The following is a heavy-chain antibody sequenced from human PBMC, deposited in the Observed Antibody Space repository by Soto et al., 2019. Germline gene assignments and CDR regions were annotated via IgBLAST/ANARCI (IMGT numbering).Heavy chain of an antibody. CDR1: GFTFSNYE. Sequence: EVQLLESGGGLVQPGRSLRLSCAASGFTFSNYEMSWVRQAPGQGLDLVSAISGSGGTTYYADSVKGRFTISRDNSKNTLFLQMNSLRAEDAAVYYCAKFFVETGSNSGWPWSFHYWGQGTLVTVSS. D-gene: IGHD6-25*01. CDR3: AKFFVETGSNSGWPWSFHY. V-gene: IGHV3-23*01. CDR2: ISGSGGTT. J-gene: IGHJ4*02.